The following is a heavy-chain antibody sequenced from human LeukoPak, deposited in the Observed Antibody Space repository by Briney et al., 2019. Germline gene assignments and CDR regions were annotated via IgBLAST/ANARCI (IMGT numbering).Heavy chain of an antibody. CDR1: GFTFSSYS. J-gene: IGHJ3*02. Sequence: PGGSLRLSCADSGFTFSSYSMKWVRQAPGKGLEWVSYISSSSSTIYYADSVKGRFTISRDNAKNSLYLQMNSLRAEDTAVYYCARGNRAQLWLPVDAFDIWGQGTMVTVSS. CDR3: ARGNRAQLWLPVDAFDI. V-gene: IGHV3-48*01. CDR2: ISSSSSTI. D-gene: IGHD5-18*01.